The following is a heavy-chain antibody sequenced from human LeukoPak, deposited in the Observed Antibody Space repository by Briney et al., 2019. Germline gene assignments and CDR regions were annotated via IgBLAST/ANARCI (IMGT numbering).Heavy chain of an antibody. CDR3: ARDQRSYGYIDY. Sequence: PGGSLRLSCAASGFTFSSYWMHWVRQAPGKGLVWVSRINSDGSGTTYADSVKGRFTISRDNAKNSLYLQMNSLRAEDTAVYYCARDQRSYGYIDYWGQGTLVTVSS. CDR1: GFTFSSYW. D-gene: IGHD5-18*01. CDR2: INSDGSGT. J-gene: IGHJ4*02. V-gene: IGHV3-74*01.